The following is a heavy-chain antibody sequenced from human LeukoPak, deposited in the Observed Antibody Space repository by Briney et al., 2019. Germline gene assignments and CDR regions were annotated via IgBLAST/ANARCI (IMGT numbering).Heavy chain of an antibody. D-gene: IGHD3-10*01. CDR3: TAGGYSTDF. CDR1: GFTFSNTW. Sequence: GGSLRLSCAASGFTFSNTWMSWVRQAPGKGLEWVGRIKNNTDGGTTDYAAPVTGRFTISRDDSKNTLHLQMHGLKNEDTAVYFCTAGGYSTDFWGQGTLVTVSS. J-gene: IGHJ4*02. V-gene: IGHV3-15*01. CDR2: IKNNTDGGTT.